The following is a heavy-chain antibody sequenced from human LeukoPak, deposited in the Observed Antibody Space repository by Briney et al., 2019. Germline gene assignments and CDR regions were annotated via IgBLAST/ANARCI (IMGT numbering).Heavy chain of an antibody. CDR1: GFTFCSYW. Sequence: PGGSLRISCAAPGFTFCSYWMSWGRQGPGEGLEGVANIRQDGGDKYYVDSVKGRFTISRDNAKNSLYLQMNDLRAEDTAVYYCARDHIVGATNFDYWGQGTLVTVCS. V-gene: IGHV3-7*01. J-gene: IGHJ4*02. CDR3: ARDHIVGATNFDY. CDR2: IRQDGGDK. D-gene: IGHD1-26*01.